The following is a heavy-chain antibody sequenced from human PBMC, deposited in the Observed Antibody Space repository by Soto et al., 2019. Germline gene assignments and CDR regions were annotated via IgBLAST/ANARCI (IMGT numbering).Heavy chain of an antibody. CDR1: GFTFNNYY. CDR2: ISSSGPYT. V-gene: IGHV3-11*06. D-gene: IGHD3-10*01. CDR3: ARVPVSRVRGYGMDV. J-gene: IGHJ6*02. Sequence: QVQLVESGGGLVKPGGSLRLSCAASGFTFNNYYMSWVRQAPGKGLEWVSYISSSGPYTKYGDSVKGRFTISRDNAKNSLYLQMTSLRVEDTAVYYCARVPVSRVRGYGMDVWGQGTTVTVSS.